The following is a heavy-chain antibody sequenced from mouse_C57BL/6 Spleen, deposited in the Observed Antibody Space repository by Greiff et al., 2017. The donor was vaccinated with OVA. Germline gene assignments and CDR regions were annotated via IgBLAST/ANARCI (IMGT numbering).Heavy chain of an antibody. CDR3: AREDTTVGWYFDV. CDR2: INYDGSST. CDR1: GFTFSDYY. Sequence: VQLKESEGGLVQPGSSMKLSCTASGFTFSDYYMAWVRQVPEKGLEWVANINYDGSSTYYLDSLKSRFIISRDNAKNILYLQMSSLKSEDTATYYCAREDTTVGWYFDVWGTGTTVTVSS. D-gene: IGHD1-1*01. V-gene: IGHV5-16*01. J-gene: IGHJ1*03.